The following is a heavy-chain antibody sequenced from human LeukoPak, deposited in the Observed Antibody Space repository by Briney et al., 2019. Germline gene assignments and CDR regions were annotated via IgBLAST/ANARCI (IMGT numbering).Heavy chain of an antibody. V-gene: IGHV4-38-2*02. J-gene: IGHJ6*02. D-gene: IGHD1-26*01. CDR3: AYGRMEDYYYYYGMDV. Sequence: NPSETLSLTCTVSGYSISSGYYWGWIRQPPGKGLEWIGSIYHSGSTYYNPSLKSRVTISVDTSKNQFSLKLSSVTAADTAVYYCAYGRMEDYYYYYGMDVWGQGTTVTVSS. CDR1: GYSISSGYY. CDR2: IYHSGST.